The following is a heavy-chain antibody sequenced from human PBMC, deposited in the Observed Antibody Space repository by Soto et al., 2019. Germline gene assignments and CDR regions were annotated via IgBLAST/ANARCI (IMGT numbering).Heavy chain of an antibody. CDR3: VRERTGDLGAIDH. V-gene: IGHV3-53*01. D-gene: IGHD1-1*01. CDR1: GCTLTSNY. Sequence: GALRVSCSASGCTLTSNYMSGVRQAPGKGLEWVSVIYIDGTTYYADSVEGRFTISRDSSKNTLYLQMHSLRGEDKAVYYCVRERTGDLGAIDHWGQGTLVTVYS. CDR2: IYIDGTT. J-gene: IGHJ4*02.